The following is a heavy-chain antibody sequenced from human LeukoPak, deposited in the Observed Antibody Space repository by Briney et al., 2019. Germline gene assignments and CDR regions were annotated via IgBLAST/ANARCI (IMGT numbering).Heavy chain of an antibody. J-gene: IGHJ3*02. D-gene: IGHD5-18*01. V-gene: IGHV4-39*07. CDR3: AKDPRTAMVILDAFDI. CDR1: GGSISSSSYY. CDR2: IYYSGTT. Sequence: SETLSLTCTVSGGSISSSSYYWGWIRQPPGKGLEWFGSIYYSGTTYYNPSLKSRVSISVDTSKNQFSLRLNSVTAADTAVYYCAKDPRTAMVILDAFDIWGQGTMVTVSS.